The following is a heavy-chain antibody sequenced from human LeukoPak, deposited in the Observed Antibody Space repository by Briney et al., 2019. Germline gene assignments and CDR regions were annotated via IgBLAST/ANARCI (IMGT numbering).Heavy chain of an antibody. CDR1: GFTFSSYG. CDR2: ISYDGSNK. CDR3: AKDNQWSTYYDYDCGMDV. V-gene: IGHV3-30*18. D-gene: IGHD2-15*01. Sequence: GGSLRLSCAASGFTFSSYGVHWVRPAPGKGLEWVAAISYDGSNKYYADSVEGRFTISRDNSKNTLYLQMNSLRAEDTAVYYCAKDNQWSTYYDYDCGMDVWGQGTTVTVSS. J-gene: IGHJ6*02.